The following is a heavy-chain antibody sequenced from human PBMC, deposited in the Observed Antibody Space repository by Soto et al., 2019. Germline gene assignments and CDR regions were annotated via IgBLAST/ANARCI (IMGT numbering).Heavy chain of an antibody. Sequence: GASVKVSCKASGGTFSSYTISCVRQAPGQGLEWMGRIIPILGIANYAQKFQGRVTITADKSTSTAYMELSSLRSEDTAVYYCARSAAATSHYYYYMDVWGKGTTVTVSS. D-gene: IGHD2-15*01. CDR2: IIPILGIA. CDR1: GGTFSSYT. J-gene: IGHJ6*03. CDR3: ARSAAATSHYYYYMDV. V-gene: IGHV1-69*02.